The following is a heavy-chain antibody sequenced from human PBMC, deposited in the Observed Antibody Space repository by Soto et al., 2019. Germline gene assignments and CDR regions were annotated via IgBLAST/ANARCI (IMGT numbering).Heavy chain of an antibody. CDR3: AGKSVVAATPPYFQH. V-gene: IGHV1-69*12. CDR1: GGTFSSYA. CDR2: IIPIFGTA. J-gene: IGHJ1*01. Sequence: QVQLVQSGAEVKKPGSSVKVSCKASGGTFSSYAISWVRQAPGQGLEWMGGIIPIFGTANYAQKFQGRVTITADESXTTAYMELSSLRSEDTAVYYCAGKSVVAATPPYFQHWGQGTLVTVSS. D-gene: IGHD2-15*01.